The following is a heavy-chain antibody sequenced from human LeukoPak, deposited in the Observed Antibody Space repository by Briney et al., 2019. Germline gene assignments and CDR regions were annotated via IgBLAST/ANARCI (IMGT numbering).Heavy chain of an antibody. V-gene: IGHV3-23*01. CDR2: ISGSGGST. D-gene: IGHD3-9*01. J-gene: IGHJ4*02. CDR3: AKPYDILTGYYPFDY. Sequence: GGSLRLSCAASGFTFSSYEMNWVRQAPGKGLEWVSAISGSGGSTYYADSVKGRFTISRDNSKNTLYLQMNSLRAEDTAVYYCAKPYDILTGYYPFDYWGQGTLVTVSS. CDR1: GFTFSSYE.